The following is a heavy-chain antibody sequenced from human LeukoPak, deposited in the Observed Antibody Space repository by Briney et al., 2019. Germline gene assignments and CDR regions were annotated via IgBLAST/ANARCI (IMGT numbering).Heavy chain of an antibody. J-gene: IGHJ4*02. D-gene: IGHD3-22*01. V-gene: IGHV4-61*08. Sequence: SETLSLTCPVSGGSISSGDYYWSWIRQPPGKGLEWIGYIYYSGSTNYNPSLKSRVTISVDTSKNQFSLKLSSVTAADTAVYYCACYDSSGYWYFDYWGQGTLVTVSS. CDR2: IYYSGST. CDR1: GGSISSGDYY. CDR3: ACYDSSGYWYFDY.